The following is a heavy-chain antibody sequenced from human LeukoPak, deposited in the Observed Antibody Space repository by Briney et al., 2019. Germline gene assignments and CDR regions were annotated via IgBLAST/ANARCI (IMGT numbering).Heavy chain of an antibody. Sequence: ASVKVSCKASGYNFTGYYMHWVRQAPGQGLEWMGWINPNSGGTNYAQKFQGRVTMTRDTSISTAYMELSRLRSDDTAVYYCASIYYDSSGYYYYFDYWGQGTLVTVSS. J-gene: IGHJ4*02. V-gene: IGHV1-2*02. D-gene: IGHD3-22*01. CDR2: INPNSGGT. CDR3: ASIYYDSSGYYYYFDY. CDR1: GYNFTGYY.